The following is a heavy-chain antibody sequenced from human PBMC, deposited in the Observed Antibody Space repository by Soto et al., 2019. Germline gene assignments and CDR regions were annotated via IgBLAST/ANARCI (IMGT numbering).Heavy chain of an antibody. J-gene: IGHJ4*02. CDR3: ARGLWFGEYPLRTKLYYFAY. Sequence: SLTCAVYGGCFSGYYWSWIRQPPGKGLEWIGEINHSGSTNYNPSLKRRVTISVDTSQNQFSLKLSSVTAADTAVYYCARGLWFGEYPLRTKLYYFAYWGQGTMVPVSS. CDR1: GGCFSGYY. D-gene: IGHD3-10*01. V-gene: IGHV4-34*01. CDR2: INHSGST.